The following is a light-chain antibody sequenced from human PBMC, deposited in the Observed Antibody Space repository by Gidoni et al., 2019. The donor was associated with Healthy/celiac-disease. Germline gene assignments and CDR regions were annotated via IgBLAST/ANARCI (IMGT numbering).Light chain of an antibody. V-gene: IGKV3-15*01. CDR1: QSVSSN. CDR2: GAS. J-gene: IGKJ1*01. CDR3: KQYANWPRRT. Sequence: EIVMTQPPATLSLSPGERATLSCRASQSVSSNLAWYQQKPVQAPRLLIYGASNRATGIPARFGGRGSGKEFTLTISSLQSEDFAVYYGKQYANWPRRTFGQGTKVEIK.